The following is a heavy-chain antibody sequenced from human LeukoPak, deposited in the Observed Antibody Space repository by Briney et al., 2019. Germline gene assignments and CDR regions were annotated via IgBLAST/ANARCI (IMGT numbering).Heavy chain of an antibody. CDR2: IKSKTDGGTT. V-gene: IGHV3-15*01. CDR3: AKSTSFYLDS. J-gene: IGHJ4*02. CDR1: GFTFSNAW. Sequence: GGSLRLSCAASGFTFSNAWMSWVRQAPGKGLEWVGRIKSKTDGGTTDYAAPVKGRFTISRDNSKSMLYVQINSLRAEDTAVYYCAKSTSFYLDSWGQGTPVTVSS.